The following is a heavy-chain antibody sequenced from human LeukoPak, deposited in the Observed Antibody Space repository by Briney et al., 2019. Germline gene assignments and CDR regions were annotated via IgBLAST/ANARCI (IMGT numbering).Heavy chain of an antibody. CDR3: ARNYYEPTYDYYFDC. CDR2: ISGSGGST. J-gene: IGHJ4*01. D-gene: IGHD1-26*01. Sequence: PGGSETLFCAASGFTFRSYAMSWVRQAPGKGLEWVSAISGSGGSTYYADSVRGRFTISRDNSKNTLYLHMNSLRAEDTALYYCARNYYEPTYDYYFDCWG. CDR1: GFTFRSYA. V-gene: IGHV3-23*01.